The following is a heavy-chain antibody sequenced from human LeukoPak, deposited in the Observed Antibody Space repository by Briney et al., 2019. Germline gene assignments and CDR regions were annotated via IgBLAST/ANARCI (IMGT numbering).Heavy chain of an antibody. D-gene: IGHD4/OR15-4a*01. J-gene: IGHJ5*02. CDR3: ARTIKTRDRIPRLNWFDP. Sequence: SETLSLTCTVSGGSISSSSYYWGWIRQPPGKGLEWIGEINHSGSTNYNPSLKSRVTISVDTSKNQFSLKLSSVTAADTAVYYCARTIKTRDRIPRLNWFDPWGQGTLVTVSS. CDR2: INHSGST. CDR1: GGSISSSSYY. V-gene: IGHV4-39*07.